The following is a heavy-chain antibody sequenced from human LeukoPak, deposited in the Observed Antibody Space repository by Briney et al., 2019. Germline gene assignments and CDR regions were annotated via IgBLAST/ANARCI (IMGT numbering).Heavy chain of an antibody. D-gene: IGHD5-18*01. CDR3: ARGLAAMVDY. Sequence: PSETLSLTCTVSGGSISSSSYYWGWIRQPPGKGVEWIGSIYYSGSTYYNPSLKSRVTISVDTSKNQFSLKLSSVTAADTAVYYCARGLAAMVDYWGQGTLVTVSS. CDR2: IYYSGST. V-gene: IGHV4-39*07. J-gene: IGHJ4*02. CDR1: GGSISSSSYY.